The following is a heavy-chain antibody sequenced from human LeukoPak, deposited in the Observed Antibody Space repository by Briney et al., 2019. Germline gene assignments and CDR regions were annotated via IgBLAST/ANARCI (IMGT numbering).Heavy chain of an antibody. CDR2: IYYSGAT. D-gene: IGHD3-10*01. CDR1: GGSITSSNYH. CDR3: SAPTIYYFMD. J-gene: IGHJ6*01. Sequence: SETLSLTCTVSGGSITSSNYHWGWIRQPPGKGLEWIASIYYSGATYYNPSLKSRVTISIDTSKNQFSLNLDSVTAADTAVGSASAPTIYYFMD. V-gene: IGHV4-39*07.